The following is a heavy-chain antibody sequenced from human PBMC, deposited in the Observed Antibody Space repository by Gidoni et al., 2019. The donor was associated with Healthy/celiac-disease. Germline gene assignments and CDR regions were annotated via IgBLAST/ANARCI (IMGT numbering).Heavy chain of an antibody. J-gene: IGHJ6*02. V-gene: IGHV3-30*03. CDR3: ARPTVDTAMVYGMDV. D-gene: IGHD5-18*01. CDR2: ISYDGSNK. Sequence: QVQLVEPGGGVVQPGRSLRLSCAASGFTFSSYGMHWVRQAPGKGLEWVAVISYDGSNKYYADSVKGRFTISRDNSKNTLYLQMNSLRAEDTAVYYCARPTVDTAMVYGMDVWGQGTTVTVSS. CDR1: GFTFSSYG.